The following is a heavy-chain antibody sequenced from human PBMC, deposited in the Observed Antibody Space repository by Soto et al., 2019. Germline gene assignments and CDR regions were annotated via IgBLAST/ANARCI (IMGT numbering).Heavy chain of an antibody. Sequence: SCTGSGYSVNSYWIGWVRQMPGEGLEWMGIIYPGDSDTRYIPSFQGQVTISADKSISTAYLQWRSTKASDTAMYYCARGVGWYGGLIYGMDVWGQGTTVTVSS. J-gene: IGHJ6*02. CDR1: GYSVNSYW. CDR2: IYPGDSDT. CDR3: ARGVGWYGGLIYGMDV. V-gene: IGHV5-51*01. D-gene: IGHD3-10*01.